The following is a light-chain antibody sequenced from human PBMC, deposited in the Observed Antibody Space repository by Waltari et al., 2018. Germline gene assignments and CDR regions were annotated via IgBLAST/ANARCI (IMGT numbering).Light chain of an antibody. J-gene: IGLJ1*01. CDR3: SSYISTTTPYV. V-gene: IGLV2-14*01. CDR2: EVT. CDR1: SSDVGGYGF. Sequence: QSALTPPASVSGSPGQSITISCTGTSSDVGGYGFVSWYQQYPGKAPKLMIYEVTNRPSGVSNRFSGSKSGNTASLTISGLQAEDEADYYCSSYISTTTPYVFGSGTKVTVL.